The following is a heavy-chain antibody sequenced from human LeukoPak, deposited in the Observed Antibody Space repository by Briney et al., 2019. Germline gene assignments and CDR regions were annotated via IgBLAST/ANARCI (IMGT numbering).Heavy chain of an antibody. CDR2: ISPTGSTT. D-gene: IGHD6-6*01. Sequence: GGSLRLSCTASGFSFSGHWMPWARQLPGKGLVWVSRISPTGSTTSYADSVKGRFTVSRDNAKNTLYLQVNNLRAEDTAVYYCARGPNSNWSGLDFWGQGTLLTVSS. J-gene: IGHJ4*02. V-gene: IGHV3-74*01. CDR1: GFSFSGHW. CDR3: ARGPNSNWSGLDF.